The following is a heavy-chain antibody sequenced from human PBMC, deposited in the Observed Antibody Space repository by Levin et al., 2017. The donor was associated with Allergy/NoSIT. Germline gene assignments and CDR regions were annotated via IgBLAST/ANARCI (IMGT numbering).Heavy chain of an antibody. CDR1: GFTFISYA. J-gene: IGHJ3*02. CDR2: ISYDGSNK. CDR3: ARLRSVEDI. Sequence: PGGSLRLSCAASGFTFISYAMHWVRQAPGKGLEWVAVISYDGSNKYYADSVKGRFTISRDNSKNTLYLQMNSLRAEDTAVYYCARLRSVEDIWGQGTMVTVSS. D-gene: IGHD6-19*01. V-gene: IGHV3-30-3*01.